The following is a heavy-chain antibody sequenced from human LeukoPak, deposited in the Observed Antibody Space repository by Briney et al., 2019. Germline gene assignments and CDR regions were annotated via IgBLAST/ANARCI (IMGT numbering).Heavy chain of an antibody. CDR2: IYYSGST. J-gene: IGHJ4*02. CDR1: GGSISSYY. D-gene: IGHD1-26*01. CDR3: ARGAGWAAANFDY. V-gene: IGHV4-59*01. Sequence: ASETLSLTCTVSGGSISSYYWSWIRQPPGKGLEWIGYIYYSGSTNYSPSLKSRVTISVDTSKNQFSLKLSSVIAADTAVYYCARGAGWAAANFDYWGQGTLVTVSS.